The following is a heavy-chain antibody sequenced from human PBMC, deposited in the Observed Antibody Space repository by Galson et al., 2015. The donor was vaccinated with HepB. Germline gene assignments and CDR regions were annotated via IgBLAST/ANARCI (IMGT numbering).Heavy chain of an antibody. D-gene: IGHD6-19*01. CDR3: ARPRDVGSGWTRVEWFFDL. CDR2: ISGSGLFK. CDR1: GFNFRRFA. V-gene: IGHV3-23*01. J-gene: IGHJ2*01. Sequence: SLRLSCAASGFNFRRFAMAWVQQAPGRGLQWVSGISGSGLFKNSADSVTDRFAISRDNSKNTLYLQMNGRGAGDTALCFCARPRDVGSGWTRVEWFFDLWGRGTLVTVSS.